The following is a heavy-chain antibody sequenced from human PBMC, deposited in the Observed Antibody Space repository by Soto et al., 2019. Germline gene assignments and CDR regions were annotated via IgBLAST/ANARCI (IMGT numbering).Heavy chain of an antibody. D-gene: IGHD6-13*01. CDR1: GFTFSSYG. V-gene: IGHV3-33*01. J-gene: IGHJ4*02. Sequence: QVQLVGSGGGVVQPGRSLRLSCAASGFTFSSYGMHWVRQAPGKGLEWVAVIWYDGSNKYYADSVKGRFTISRDNSKNTLYLQMNSLRAEDTAVYYCARSLVVAAAAADYWGQGTLGTVSS. CDR3: ARSLVVAAAAADY. CDR2: IWYDGSNK.